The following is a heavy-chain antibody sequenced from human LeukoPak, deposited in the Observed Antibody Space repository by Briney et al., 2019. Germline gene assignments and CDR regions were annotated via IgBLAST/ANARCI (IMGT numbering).Heavy chain of an antibody. CDR1: EYTFTDYY. V-gene: IGHV1-2*02. Sequence: GASVKVSCKALEYTFTDYYIHWVRQAPGQGLEWMGWINPKSGGRDTNYAQKFQGRVTMTTDTSISTAYMELSRLRSDDTAVYYCAKGYYDGGHYHSEGGSVDSWGPGTHITVSS. CDR3: AKGYYDGGHYHSEGGSVDS. CDR2: INPKSGGRDT. J-gene: IGHJ4*02. D-gene: IGHD3-16*01.